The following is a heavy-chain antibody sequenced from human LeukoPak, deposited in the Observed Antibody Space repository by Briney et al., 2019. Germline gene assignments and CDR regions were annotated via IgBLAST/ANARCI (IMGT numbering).Heavy chain of an antibody. CDR2: IYSGCST. D-gene: IGHD2-2*01. CDR3: ARLVVQADYFDY. Sequence: QTGGSLRLSCAASGFTVSSNYMSWVRQAPGKGLEWVSVIYSGCSTYYADSVKGRFTISRDNSKNALYLQMNSLRAEDTAVYYCARLVVQADYFDYWGQGTLVTVSS. V-gene: IGHV3-53*01. CDR1: GFTVSSNY. J-gene: IGHJ4*02.